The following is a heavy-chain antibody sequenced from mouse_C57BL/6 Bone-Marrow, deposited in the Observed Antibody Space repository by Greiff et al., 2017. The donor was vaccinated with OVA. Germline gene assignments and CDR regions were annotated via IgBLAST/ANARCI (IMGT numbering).Heavy chain of an antibody. D-gene: IGHD1-1*01. Sequence: EVKLQESGPGLVKPSQSLSFTCSVTGYSFTSGYYWNWIRQFPGNKLEWMGYISYDGSNNYNPSLKNRISITRDTSTNQFFLKLNSMTTEDTATYYCARFHYGPYYFDYWGQGTTLTVSS. CDR3: ARFHYGPYYFDY. CDR2: ISYDGSN. V-gene: IGHV3-6*01. CDR1: GYSFTSGYY. J-gene: IGHJ2*01.